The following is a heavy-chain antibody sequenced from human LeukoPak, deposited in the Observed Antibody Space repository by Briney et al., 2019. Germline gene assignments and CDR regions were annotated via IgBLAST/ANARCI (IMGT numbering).Heavy chain of an antibody. CDR2: ISGSGGST. V-gene: IGHV3-23*01. J-gene: IGHJ4*02. CDR3: AKNLGYCSGGSCYAIDY. CDR1: GFTFSSYA. D-gene: IGHD2-15*01. Sequence: GGSLRLSRSASGFTFSSYAMSWVRQAPGKGLEWVSAISGSGGSTYYADSVKGRFTISRDNSKNTLYLQMNSLRAEDTAVYYCAKNLGYCSGGSCYAIDYWGQGTLVTVSS.